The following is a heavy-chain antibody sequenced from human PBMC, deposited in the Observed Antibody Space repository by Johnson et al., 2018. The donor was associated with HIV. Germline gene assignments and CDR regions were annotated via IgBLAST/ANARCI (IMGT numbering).Heavy chain of an antibody. CDR3: ARSPLRYFDWSYGFDI. J-gene: IGHJ3*02. D-gene: IGHD3-9*01. CDR1: GFTFSSYA. Sequence: QVQLVESGGGVVQPGRSLRLSCAASGFTFSSYAMHWVRQAPGKGLEWVAVISYDGSNKYYADSVKGRFTMSRDNAKNSVYLQMNSLRAEDTAVYYCARSPLRYFDWSYGFDIWGQGTMVTVSS. CDR2: ISYDGSNK. V-gene: IGHV3-30-3*01.